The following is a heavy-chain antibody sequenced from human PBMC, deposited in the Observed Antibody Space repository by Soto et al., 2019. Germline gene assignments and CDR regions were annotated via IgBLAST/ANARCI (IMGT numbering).Heavy chain of an antibody. D-gene: IGHD3-9*01. CDR2: INPNSGDT. J-gene: IGHJ6*02. CDR1: GYIFTGYH. V-gene: IGHV1-2*02. CDR3: ARDARGTRGFDEMDS. Sequence: SVQVSCKASGYIFTGYHIHWVRQAPGRGLEWMGWINPNSGDTEYAQNFQGRVTMTRDTSFNLVYMEMGGLMSDDTAVYYCARDARGTRGFDEMDSWGQGKTVTVS.